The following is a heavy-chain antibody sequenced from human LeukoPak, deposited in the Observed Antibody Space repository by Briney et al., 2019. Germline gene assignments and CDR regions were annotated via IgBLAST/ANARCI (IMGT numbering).Heavy chain of an antibody. CDR3: AREKSLGASFDY. CDR1: GGSISSSRYY. Sequence: PSETLSLTCTVSGGSISSSRYYWGWIRQPPGKGLEWIGSIYYSGSTYYNPSLKSRVTISVDTSKNQFPLKLSSVTAADTAVYYCAREKSLGASFDYWGQGTLVTVSS. CDR2: IYYSGST. V-gene: IGHV4-39*06. D-gene: IGHD1-26*01. J-gene: IGHJ4*02.